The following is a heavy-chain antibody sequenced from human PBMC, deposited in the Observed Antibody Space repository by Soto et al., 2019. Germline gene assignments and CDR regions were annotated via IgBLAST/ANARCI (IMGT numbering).Heavy chain of an antibody. CDR1: GYTLTELS. Sequence: ASVKVSCKVSGYTLTELSMHWVRQAPGKGLEWMGGFDPEDGETIYAQKFQGRVTMTEDTSTDTAYMELSSLRSEDTAVYYCATGGITMVRGVIIIGPEDGYYYYGMDVWGQGTTVTVSS. V-gene: IGHV1-24*01. CDR3: ATGGITMVRGVIIIGPEDGYYYYGMDV. D-gene: IGHD3-10*01. J-gene: IGHJ6*02. CDR2: FDPEDGET.